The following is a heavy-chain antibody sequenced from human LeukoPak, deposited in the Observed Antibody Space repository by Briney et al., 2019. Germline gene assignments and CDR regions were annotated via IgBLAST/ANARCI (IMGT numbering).Heavy chain of an antibody. J-gene: IGHJ4*02. D-gene: IGHD1-26*01. CDR1: GFTFSSYA. Sequence: GGSLRLSCAASGFTFSSYAMSWVRQAPGKGLEWVSGISGSGGSTYYADSVKGRFTISRDNSKNTLYPQTNSLRAEDTAVYYCAKDEYSGSLSRDFDYWGQGTLVTVSS. CDR2: ISGSGGST. CDR3: AKDEYSGSLSRDFDY. V-gene: IGHV3-23*01.